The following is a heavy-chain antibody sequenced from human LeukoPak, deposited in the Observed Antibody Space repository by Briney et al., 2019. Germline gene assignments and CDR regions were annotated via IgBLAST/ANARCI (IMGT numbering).Heavy chain of an antibody. CDR1: GFTFSSYA. J-gene: IGHJ4*02. Sequence: GGSLRLSCAASGFTFSSYAMSWVRQAPGKGLEWVSVIYSGGSTYCADSVKGRFTISRDNSKNTLYLQMNSLRAEDTAVCYCARAVAGTKIFDYWGQGTLVTVSS. V-gene: IGHV3-23*03. CDR3: ARAVAGTKIFDY. D-gene: IGHD6-19*01. CDR2: IYSGGST.